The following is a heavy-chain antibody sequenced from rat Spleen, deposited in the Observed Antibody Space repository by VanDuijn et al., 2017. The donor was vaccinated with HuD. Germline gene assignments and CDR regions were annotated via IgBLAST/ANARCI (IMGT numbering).Heavy chain of an antibody. D-gene: IGHD1-11*01. J-gene: IGHJ2*01. V-gene: IGHV2-45*01. CDR2: MWSSGSA. Sequence: QVQLRESGPGLVQSSQTLSLTCTVSGFSLGGNIVHWVRQPPGKGLEWMGVMWSSGSADYNSVLKSRLSISRDTSKNQVFLKMNSLQSEDTTTYYCARGAYGGYSEWFDYWGQGVMVTVSS. CDR1: GFSLGGNI. CDR3: ARGAYGGYSEWFDY.